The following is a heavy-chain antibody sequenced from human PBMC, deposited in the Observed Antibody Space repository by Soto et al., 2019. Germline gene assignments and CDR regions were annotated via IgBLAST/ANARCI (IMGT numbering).Heavy chain of an antibody. J-gene: IGHJ3*02. Sequence: GGSLRLSCAASGFTFSSYWMSWVRQAPGKGLERVANIKQDGSEKYYVDSVKGRFTISRDNAKNSLYLQMNSLRAEDTAVYYCARANTRRYDILTGYYIFDYAFDSWGQGTMVTVSS. CDR2: IKQDGSEK. D-gene: IGHD3-9*01. CDR3: ARANTRRYDILTGYYIFDYAFDS. V-gene: IGHV3-7*05. CDR1: GFTFSSYW.